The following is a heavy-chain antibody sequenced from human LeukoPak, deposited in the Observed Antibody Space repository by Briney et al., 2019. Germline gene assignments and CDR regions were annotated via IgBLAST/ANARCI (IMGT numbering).Heavy chain of an antibody. CDR1: GYTLTELS. CDR2: FDPEDGET. CDR3: ATVFVYSNYFDY. J-gene: IGHJ4*02. V-gene: IGHV1-24*01. D-gene: IGHD4-11*01. Sequence: ASVKVSCKVSGYTLTELSMHWVRQAPGKGLEWMGGFDPEDGETIYAQKFQGRVTMTEDTSTDTAYMELSSLRSEDTAVYYCATVFVYSNYFDYWGQGTLVTVSS.